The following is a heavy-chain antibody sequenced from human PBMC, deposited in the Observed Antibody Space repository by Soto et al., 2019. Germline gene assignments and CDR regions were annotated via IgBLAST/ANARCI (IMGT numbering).Heavy chain of an antibody. CDR3: ARHREVVRGEPEGGVFDY. J-gene: IGHJ4*02. CDR1: GGSISSSSYY. D-gene: IGHD3-10*01. V-gene: IGHV4-39*01. Sequence: PSETLSLTCTVSGGSISSSSYYWGWIRQPPGKGLEWIGSIYYSGSTYYNPSLKSRVTISVDTSKNQFSLKLSSVTAADTAVYYCARHREVVRGEPEGGVFDYWGQGTLVTVSS. CDR2: IYYSGST.